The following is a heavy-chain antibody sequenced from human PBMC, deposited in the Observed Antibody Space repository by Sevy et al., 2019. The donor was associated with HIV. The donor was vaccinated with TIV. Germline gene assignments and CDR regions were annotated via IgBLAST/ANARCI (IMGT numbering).Heavy chain of an antibody. CDR1: GYTFTNYY. Sequence: ASVKVSCKTSGYTFTNYYMHWVRQAPGQGLEFMGGIITSDGQTGYAQKFQDRLILTRDTSTNTVFMELSSLRSEDTALYFCAREVGGTYYFDVWGQGTLVTVSS. D-gene: IGHD6-19*01. J-gene: IGHJ4*02. CDR2: IITSDGQT. V-gene: IGHV1-46*01. CDR3: AREVGGTYYFDV.